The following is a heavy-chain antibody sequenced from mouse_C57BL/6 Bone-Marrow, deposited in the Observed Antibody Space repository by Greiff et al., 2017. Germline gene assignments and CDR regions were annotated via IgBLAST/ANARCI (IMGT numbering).Heavy chain of an antibody. CDR1: GFTFSDYG. D-gene: IGHD1-1*01. CDR3: AKEGLFYYGSSWYFDV. Sequence: EVPGVESGGGLVKPGGSLKLSCAASGFTFSDYGMHWVRQAPEKGLEWVAYISSGSSTIYYADTVKGRFTISRDNAKNTLFLQMTRLRSEDKAMYYCAKEGLFYYGSSWYFDVWGTGATVTVAS. V-gene: IGHV5-17*01. CDR2: ISSGSSTI. J-gene: IGHJ1*03.